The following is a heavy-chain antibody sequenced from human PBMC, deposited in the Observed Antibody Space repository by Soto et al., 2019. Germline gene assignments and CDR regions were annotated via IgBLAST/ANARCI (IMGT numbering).Heavy chain of an antibody. CDR1: GFRFEQYV. V-gene: IGHV3-9*01. CDR3: LKDAPKGAIDD. CDR2: VSPTGDTV. J-gene: IGHJ4*02. Sequence: VQVVASGGGLVQPGRSLRLSCAVSGFRFEQYVMHWVRQAPGKGLECVSTVSPTGDTVAYADSVEGRFTVYRDNAKNSLYLQMNSLKGDDTAFDYCLKDAPKGAIDDLGQGTLVTVSS.